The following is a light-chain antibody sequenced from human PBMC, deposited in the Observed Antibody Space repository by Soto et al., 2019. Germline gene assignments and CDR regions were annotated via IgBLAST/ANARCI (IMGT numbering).Light chain of an antibody. V-gene: IGKV2-28*01. Sequence: DIVMTQSPLSLPVTPGEPASISCRSSQSLLHRNGNNNLDWYLQKPGQSPQLLIYLGSNRASGVPDRFSGSGSGTDFTLKISRVEAEDVGVYYCMQTLQTPWTFGQGTKVDIK. CDR1: QSLLHRNGNNN. CDR3: MQTLQTPWT. J-gene: IGKJ1*01. CDR2: LGS.